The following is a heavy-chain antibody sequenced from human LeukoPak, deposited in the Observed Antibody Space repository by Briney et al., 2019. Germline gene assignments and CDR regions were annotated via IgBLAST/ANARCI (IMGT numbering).Heavy chain of an antibody. D-gene: IGHD5-24*01. V-gene: IGHV4-34*01. CDR2: INHSGST. J-gene: IGHJ4*02. Sequence: SETLSLTCAVCGGSFSGYYWSWIRQPPGKGLEWIGEINHSGSTNYNPSLKSRVTISVDTSKNQFSLKLISVTAADTAVYYCARGGDGYNPQNFDYWGQGTLVTVSS. CDR3: ARGGDGYNPQNFDY. CDR1: GGSFSGYY.